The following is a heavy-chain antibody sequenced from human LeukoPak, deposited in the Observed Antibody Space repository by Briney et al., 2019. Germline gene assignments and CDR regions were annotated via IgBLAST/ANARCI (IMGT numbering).Heavy chain of an antibody. CDR2: INPNSGGT. CDR3: ARGAYDYVWGSYRTRFDP. D-gene: IGHD3-16*01. CDR1: GYTFTGYY. Sequence: GASVKVSCKASGYTFTGYYMHGVRQAPGQGLEWMGWINPNSGGTNYAQKFQGRVTMTRDTSISTAYMELSRLRSDDTAVYYCARGAYDYVWGSYRTRFDPWGQGTLVTVSS. V-gene: IGHV1-2*02. J-gene: IGHJ5*02.